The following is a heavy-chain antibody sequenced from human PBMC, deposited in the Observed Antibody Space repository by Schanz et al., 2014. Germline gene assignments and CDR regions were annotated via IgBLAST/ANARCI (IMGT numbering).Heavy chain of an antibody. V-gene: IGHV3-23*04. CDR1: GVTFSSYA. CDR3: AKWEDIVPEPEPMRGWFDS. Sequence: EVQLVESGGGLAQPGGSLRLACAATGVTFSSYAMSWVRQAPGKGLEWVSVISARGEVSKYSDSVKGRFIVSRDNSRATLFLQMDSLRAADTAFYYCAKWEDIVPEPEPMRGWFDSWGQGILVTVSS. D-gene: IGHD2-8*01. CDR2: ISARGEVS. J-gene: IGHJ5*01.